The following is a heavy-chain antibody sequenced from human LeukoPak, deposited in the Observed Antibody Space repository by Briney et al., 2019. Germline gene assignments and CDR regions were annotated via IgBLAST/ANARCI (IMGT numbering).Heavy chain of an antibody. CDR2: ITGSGDTT. Sequence: PGGSLRLSCAASGFIYSHSAMSWVRQAPGKGLEWVSTITGSGDTTAYADSVKGRFTISRDNSRNRLYLQMSSLRAEDTAIFYCAKDHLKYASDLSGAFDLWGQGTAVIVSS. CDR3: AKDHLKYASDLSGAFDL. V-gene: IGHV3-23*01. D-gene: IGHD5-12*01. J-gene: IGHJ3*01. CDR1: GFIYSHSA.